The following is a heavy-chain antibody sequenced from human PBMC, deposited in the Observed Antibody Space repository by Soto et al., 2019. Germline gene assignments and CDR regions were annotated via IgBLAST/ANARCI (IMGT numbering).Heavy chain of an antibody. J-gene: IGHJ6*02. CDR1: GFSFSSYA. Sequence: EVQLLESGGGLVQPGGSLRLSCAASGFSFSSYAMSWVRQAPGKGLEWVSGINTSGGSTYYADSVKGRFTTSRDNSRNTLYLQMNSLRAEDTAVYYCAKDWVPMDVWCQGTTVTVSS. D-gene: IGHD3-10*01. CDR2: INTSGGST. V-gene: IGHV3-23*01. CDR3: AKDWVPMDV.